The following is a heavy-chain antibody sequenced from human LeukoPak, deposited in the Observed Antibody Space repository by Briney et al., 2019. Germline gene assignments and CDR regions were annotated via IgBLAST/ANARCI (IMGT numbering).Heavy chain of an antibody. CDR3: AEDLRVYSSSH. CDR2: ISGSGGST. J-gene: IGHJ4*02. CDR1: GFTFSGYA. Sequence: GGSLRLSCAASGFTFSGYAMSWVRQAPGKGLEWVSAISGSGGSTYYADSVKGRFTISRDNSKNTLYLQMNSLRAEDTAVYYCAEDLRVYSSSHWGQGTLVTVSS. V-gene: IGHV3-23*01. D-gene: IGHD6-6*01.